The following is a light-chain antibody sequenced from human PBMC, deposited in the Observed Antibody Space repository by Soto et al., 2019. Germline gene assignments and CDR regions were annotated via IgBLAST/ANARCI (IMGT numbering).Light chain of an antibody. J-gene: IGKJ1*01. CDR2: DAS. CDR1: RGVSRF. CDR3: QQYNSYSRT. V-gene: IGKV1-5*01. Sequence: DIQITQSPSTLSASVRARVTITCRGSRGVSRFLAWYQQKPGKAPKLLIYDASSLESGVPSRFSGSGSGTEFTLTISSLQPDDFATYYCQQYNSYSRTFGQGTKVDIK.